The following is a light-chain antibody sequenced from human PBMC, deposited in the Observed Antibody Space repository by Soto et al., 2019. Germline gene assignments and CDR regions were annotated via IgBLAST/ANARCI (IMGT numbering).Light chain of an antibody. CDR1: QSVSSSY. CDR3: QQSSSSPIT. Sequence: DIVLTQSSVTPSLSPAQGATLSCKASQSVSSSYLAWYQQKPGQAPRLLMSAASSRATGIPDRFSGSGSGTDFTLTISRLEAEDFAVYYCQQSSSSPITFGQGTRLEIK. J-gene: IGKJ5*01. V-gene: IGKV3-20*01. CDR2: AAS.